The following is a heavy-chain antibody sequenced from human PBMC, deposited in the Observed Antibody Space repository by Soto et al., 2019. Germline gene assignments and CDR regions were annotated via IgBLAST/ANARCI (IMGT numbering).Heavy chain of an antibody. Sequence: QVQLMESGGGLVKPGGSLRLSCAASGFTFSDYYMSWIRQAPGKGLEWVSYISSSSSYTNYADSVKGRFTISRDNAKNSLYLQMNSLRAEDTAVYYCARDHCSGGSCYSNYYYGMDVWGQGTTVTVSS. CDR2: ISSSSSYT. V-gene: IGHV3-11*06. J-gene: IGHJ6*02. CDR3: ARDHCSGGSCYSNYYYGMDV. D-gene: IGHD2-15*01. CDR1: GFTFSDYY.